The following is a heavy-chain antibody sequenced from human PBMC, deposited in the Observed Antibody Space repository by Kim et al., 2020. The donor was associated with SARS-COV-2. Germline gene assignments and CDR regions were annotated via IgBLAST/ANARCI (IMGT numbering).Heavy chain of an antibody. Sequence: SETLSLTCTFSSGSITSGGYSWGWVRQAPGKGLEWIAYTYHGVSMYYNPSLGDRVTMSIDNSKHQLSLDLTSVTDTDTAVYYCARVPDSWGQGILVTVSS. CDR1: SGSITSGGYS. CDR2: TYHGVSM. J-gene: IGHJ5*02. CDR3: ARVPDS. V-gene: IGHV4-30-2*01.